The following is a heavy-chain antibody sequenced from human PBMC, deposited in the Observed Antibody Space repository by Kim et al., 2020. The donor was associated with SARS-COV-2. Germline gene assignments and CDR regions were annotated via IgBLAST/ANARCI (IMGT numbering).Heavy chain of an antibody. D-gene: IGHD6-13*01. J-gene: IGHJ6*02. V-gene: IGHV4-4*07. Sequence: SETLSLTCTVSGGSISSYYWSWIRQPAGKGLEWIGRIYTSGSTNYNPSLKSRVTMSVDTSKNQFSLKLSSVTAADTAVYYCARVLDSSSWYYYYGMDVWGQGTTVTVSS. CDR3: ARVLDSSSWYYYYGMDV. CDR1: GGSISSYY. CDR2: IYTSGST.